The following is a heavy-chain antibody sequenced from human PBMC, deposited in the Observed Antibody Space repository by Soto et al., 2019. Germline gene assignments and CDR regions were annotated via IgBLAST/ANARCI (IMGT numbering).Heavy chain of an antibody. CDR2: ISSSSYI. CDR1: GFTFSSYS. J-gene: IGHJ4*02. V-gene: IGHV3-21*01. CDR3: ARDNVDSGYDLYYFDY. D-gene: IGHD5-12*01. Sequence: PGGSLRLSCAASGFTFSSYSMNWLRQAPGKGLEWVSSISSSSYIYYADSVKGRFTISRDNAKNSLYLQMNSLRAEDTAVYYCARDNVDSGYDLYYFDYWGQGTLVTVSS.